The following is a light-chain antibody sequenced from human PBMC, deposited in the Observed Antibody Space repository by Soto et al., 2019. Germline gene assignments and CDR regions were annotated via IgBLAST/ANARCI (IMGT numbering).Light chain of an antibody. CDR1: STEVGGYNY. CDR2: DVS. J-gene: IGLJ1*01. V-gene: IGLV2-14*03. Sequence: QSALTQPASVSGSPGQSITISCTGTSTEVGGYNYVSWYQQHPGKAPKLRIYDVSNRPSGVSNRFSGSKSANTASLTISGFQTEDESDYYCSSYTGSSTYVFGTGTKLTVL. CDR3: SSYTGSSTYV.